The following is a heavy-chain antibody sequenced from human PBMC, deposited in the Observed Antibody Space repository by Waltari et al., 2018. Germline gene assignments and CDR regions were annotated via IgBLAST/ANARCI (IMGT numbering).Heavy chain of an antibody. Sequence: QVQLVQSGAEVKKPGASVKVSCKASGYTFTGYYMHWVRQAPGQGLEWMGWINPNMGGTNYAQKFQGRVTMTRDTSISTAYMELSRLRSDDTAVYYCARVGYSSSSGVDYWGQGTLVTVSS. V-gene: IGHV1-2*02. J-gene: IGHJ4*02. D-gene: IGHD6-6*01. CDR3: ARVGYSSSSGVDY. CDR1: GYTFTGYY. CDR2: INPNMGGT.